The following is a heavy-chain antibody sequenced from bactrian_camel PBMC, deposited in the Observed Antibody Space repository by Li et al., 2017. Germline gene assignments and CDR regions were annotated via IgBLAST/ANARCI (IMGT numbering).Heavy chain of an antibody. D-gene: IGHD6*01. CDR1: GFTFSNYG. J-gene: IGHJ4*01. CDR2: IDDDSSTT. V-gene: IGHV3S1*01. Sequence: HVQLVESGGGLVQPGGSLRLSCAASGFTFSNYGMIWVRQAPGKGLEYVSAIDDDSSTTRYADSVKGRFTVSRDNAKNTVYLQINSLKSEDTAVYYCATGSRSTYGNGPYEYTYWGQGTQVTVS. CDR3: ATGSRSTYGNGPYEYTY.